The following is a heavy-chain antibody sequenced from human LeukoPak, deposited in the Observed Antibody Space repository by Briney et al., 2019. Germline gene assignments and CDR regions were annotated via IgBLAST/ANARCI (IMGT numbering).Heavy chain of an antibody. J-gene: IGHJ3*02. V-gene: IGHV3-48*03. D-gene: IGHD4-17*01. CDR1: GFTFSSYE. CDR3: ARDGPGDYGAFDI. Sequence: GGSLRLSCAASGFTFSSYEMNWVRQAPGKGLEWVSYISSSGSTIYYADSVKGRFTISRDNAKNSLYLQMNSLRAEDTAVYYCARDGPGDYGAFDIWGQGTMVTVSS. CDR2: ISSSGSTI.